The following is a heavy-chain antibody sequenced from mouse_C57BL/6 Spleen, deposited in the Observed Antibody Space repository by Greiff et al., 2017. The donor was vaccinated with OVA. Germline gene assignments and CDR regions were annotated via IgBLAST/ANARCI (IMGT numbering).Heavy chain of an antibody. Sequence: QVQLQQSGAELARPGASVKISCKASGYTFTSYTMHWVKQRPGQGLEWIGYINPSSGNTKYNQKFKDKATLTADKSSSTAYMQLSSLTSEDSAGYNCARDYGRSYGYFDVWGTGTTVTVSS. CDR1: GYTFTSYT. D-gene: IGHD1-1*01. CDR2: INPSSGNT. V-gene: IGHV1-4*01. CDR3: ARDYGRSYGYFDV. J-gene: IGHJ1*03.